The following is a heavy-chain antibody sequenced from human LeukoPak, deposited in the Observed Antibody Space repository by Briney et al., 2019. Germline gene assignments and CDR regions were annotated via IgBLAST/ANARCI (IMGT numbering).Heavy chain of an antibody. V-gene: IGHV3-43*01. J-gene: IGHJ4*02. Sequence: GGSLRLSCAASGFTFDDYTMHWVRQAPGKGLEWVSLISWDGRSTYYADSVKGRFTISRDNSKNTLYLQMNSLRAEDTAVYYCAVTTVTNTGDYWGQGTLVTVSS. CDR1: GFTFDDYT. CDR2: ISWDGRST. CDR3: AVTTVTNTGDY. D-gene: IGHD4-17*01.